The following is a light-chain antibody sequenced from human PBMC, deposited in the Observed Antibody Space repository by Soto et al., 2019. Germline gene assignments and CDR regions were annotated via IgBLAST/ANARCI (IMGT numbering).Light chain of an antibody. J-gene: IGKJ3*01. V-gene: IGKV1-13*02. CDR2: DAS. Sequence: AIQLTQSPSSLSASVGDRVTITCRASQGISSALAWYQQKPGKAPKLLIYDASSLESGVPSRFNGSGSGTDFTLTISSLQPEDFATYYCQQFNSYPRVFTFGPGTKVDIK. CDR3: QQFNSYPRVFT. CDR1: QGISSA.